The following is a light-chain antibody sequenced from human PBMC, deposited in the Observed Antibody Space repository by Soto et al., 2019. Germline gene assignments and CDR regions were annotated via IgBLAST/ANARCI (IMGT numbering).Light chain of an antibody. CDR1: QSVSSY. CDR2: DAS. J-gene: IGKJ4*01. V-gene: IGKV3-11*01. Sequence: EIVLTQSPGTLSLSPGERATLSCRASQSVSSYLAWYQQKPGQAPSLLIYDASNRATGIPARFSGSGSGTDFTLTISSLEPEDFAVYYCQQRSNWPGTFGGGTKVEIK. CDR3: QQRSNWPGT.